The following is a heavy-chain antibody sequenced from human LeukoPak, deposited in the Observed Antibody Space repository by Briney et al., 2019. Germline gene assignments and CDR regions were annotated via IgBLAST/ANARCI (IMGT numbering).Heavy chain of an antibody. V-gene: IGHV3-9*01. CDR2: ISWNSGSI. CDR3: ARSWSPNAFDI. D-gene: IGHD3-3*01. CDR1: GFTFDDYA. Sequence: GGSLRLSCAASGFTFDDYAMHWVRQAPGKGLEWVSGISWNSGSIGYADSVKGRFTISRDNSKNTLYLQMNSLRAEDTAVYYCARSWSPNAFDIWGQGTMVTVSS. J-gene: IGHJ3*02.